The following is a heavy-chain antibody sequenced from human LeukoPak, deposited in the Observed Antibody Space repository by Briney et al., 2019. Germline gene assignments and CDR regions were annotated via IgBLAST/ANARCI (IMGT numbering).Heavy chain of an antibody. CDR3: ARVGPDYGDYYYYYYYMDV. D-gene: IGHD4-17*01. V-gene: IGHV4-59*01. Sequence: SETLSLTCTVSGGSISSYYWSWIRQPPGEGLEWIGYIYYSGSTNYSPSLKSRVTISVDTSKNQFSLKLSSVTAADTAVYYCARVGPDYGDYYYYYYYMDVWGKGTTVTVSS. CDR2: IYYSGST. CDR1: GGSISSYY. J-gene: IGHJ6*03.